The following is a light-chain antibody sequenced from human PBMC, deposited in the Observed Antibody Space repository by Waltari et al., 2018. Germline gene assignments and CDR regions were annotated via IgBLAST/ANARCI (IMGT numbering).Light chain of an antibody. CDR3: QVWDDTNNSGV. Sequence: YVVTQPPSVPVAPGKTARLTCEGENIETKSVNWYQQKAGQAPLLVMFYDSDRPSGIPERFSGSNSGSTATLTINWVEPGDEADYHCQVWDDTNNSGVFGGGTKLTVL. CDR1: NIETKS. CDR2: YDS. J-gene: IGLJ3*02. V-gene: IGLV3-21*04.